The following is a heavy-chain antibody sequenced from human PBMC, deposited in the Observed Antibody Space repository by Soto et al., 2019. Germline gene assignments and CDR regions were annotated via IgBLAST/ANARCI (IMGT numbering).Heavy chain of an antibody. CDR1: GFTFGSYA. J-gene: IGHJ4*02. CDR2: ISFHGANK. V-gene: IGHV3-30-3*01. CDR3: ARDRAGYSYVDY. Sequence: QVQLVESGGGVVQPGRSLRLSCAASGFTFGSYAMHWVRQAPGKGLQWVAIISFHGANKYYADSVKGRFTISRDNSRNMLYLQINSLRGEDTAVYYCARDRAGYSYVDYWGQGTLVTVSS. D-gene: IGHD5-18*01.